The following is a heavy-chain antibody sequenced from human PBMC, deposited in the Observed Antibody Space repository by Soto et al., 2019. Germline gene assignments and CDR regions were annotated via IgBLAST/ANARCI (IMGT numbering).Heavy chain of an antibody. CDR3: ATDHGGFSGYYYGMDV. Sequence: GGSLRLSCAASGFTFTNAWMCWVRQAPGKGLEWVAVIWYDGSNKYYGDSVKGRFTISRDNSKNTLYLQMNSLRGEDTAVYYCATDHGGFSGYYYGMDVWGQGTTVTVSS. V-gene: IGHV3-33*08. CDR1: GFTFTNAW. J-gene: IGHJ6*02. D-gene: IGHD3-16*01. CDR2: IWYDGSNK.